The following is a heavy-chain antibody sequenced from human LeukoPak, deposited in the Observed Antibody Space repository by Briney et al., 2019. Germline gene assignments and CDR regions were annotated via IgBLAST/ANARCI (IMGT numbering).Heavy chain of an antibody. CDR3: ATCPTGYSTLYYYYMDV. CDR1: GFTFSNYA. V-gene: IGHV3-30*04. J-gene: IGHJ6*03. CDR2: ISYDGRNK. Sequence: PGGSLRLSCAASGFTFSNYAMHWVRQAPGKGLEWMSVISYDGRNKYYADSVKGRFTISRDNSKNTLYLQMNSLRAEDTAVYYCATCPTGYSTLYYYYMDVWGKGTTVTISS. D-gene: IGHD6-13*01.